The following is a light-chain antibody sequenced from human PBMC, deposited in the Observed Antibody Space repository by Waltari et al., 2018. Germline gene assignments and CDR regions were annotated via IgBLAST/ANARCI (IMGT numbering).Light chain of an antibody. Sequence: DIQLTQSPSFLSASVGDRVTITCRASQDISSYLAWYQQKPGKAPKLLFYAASTLRSGVPSRFSGSVSGTEFTLTISSLQPEDFATYYCQQLNSFPFTFGPGTKVD. CDR1: QDISSY. CDR2: AAS. V-gene: IGKV1-9*01. J-gene: IGKJ3*01. CDR3: QQLNSFPFT.